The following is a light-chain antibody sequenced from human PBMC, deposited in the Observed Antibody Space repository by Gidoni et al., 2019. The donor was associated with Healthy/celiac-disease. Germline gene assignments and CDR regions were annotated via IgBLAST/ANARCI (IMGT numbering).Light chain of an antibody. CDR1: SSDVGGYKY. CDR3: SSYTSSSTYV. CDR2: DVS. J-gene: IGLJ1*01. V-gene: IGLV2-14*01. Sequence: QSALPHPPSLSQSPGQPITISCTGTSSDVGGYKYVSWYQQHPGKAPKLMIYDVSNWPSGVSNRFSGSKSGNTASLTISGLQPEDEADYYCSSYTSSSTYVFGTGTKVTVL.